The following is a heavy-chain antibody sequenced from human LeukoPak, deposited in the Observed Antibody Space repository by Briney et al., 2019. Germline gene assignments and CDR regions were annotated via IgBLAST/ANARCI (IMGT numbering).Heavy chain of an antibody. V-gene: IGHV3-30-3*01. CDR2: ISYDGSNK. D-gene: IGHD3-22*01. CDR1: GFTFSSCA. J-gene: IGHJ6*02. Sequence: PGGSLRLSCAASGFTFSSCAMHWVRQAPGKGLEWVAVISYDGSNKYYADSVKGRFTISRDNSKSTLYLQMNSLRAEDTAVYYCARDTYYDDSSGYYSPQGYYYYGMDVWGQGTTVTVSS. CDR3: ARDTYYDDSSGYYSPQGYYYYGMDV.